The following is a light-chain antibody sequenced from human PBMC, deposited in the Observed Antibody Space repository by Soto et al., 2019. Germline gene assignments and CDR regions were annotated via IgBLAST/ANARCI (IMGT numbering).Light chain of an antibody. CDR3: QQNNNWPYT. Sequence: EIVMTQSPATLSVSPGERATLSCRASHSVSGGLAWYQQKPGQPPRLLIYRASIRVTGIPARFSGSGSGTEFTLTISSLQSEDFAVYYCQQNNNWPYTFGQGTKLEIK. V-gene: IGKV3-15*01. CDR1: HSVSGG. CDR2: RAS. J-gene: IGKJ2*01.